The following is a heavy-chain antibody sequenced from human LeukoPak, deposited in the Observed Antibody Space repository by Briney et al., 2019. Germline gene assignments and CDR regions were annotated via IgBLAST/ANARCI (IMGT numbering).Heavy chain of an antibody. CDR3: VKGFPHYYDSSGFGAFDV. D-gene: IGHD3-22*01. V-gene: IGHV3-64D*09. CDR1: GFTFSFYA. J-gene: IGHJ3*01. CDR2: ISSNGGST. Sequence: GGSLRLSCSASGFTFSFYAMGCVPQAPGKGVEYLSAISSNGGSTYYADSVKGRFTISRDNSKNTLYLQMSSLRADDTAVYYCVKGFPHYYDSSGFGAFDVWGQGTIVTVSS.